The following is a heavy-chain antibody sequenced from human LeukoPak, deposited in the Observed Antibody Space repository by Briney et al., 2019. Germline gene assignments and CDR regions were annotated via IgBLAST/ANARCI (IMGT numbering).Heavy chain of an antibody. CDR1: GYTFSTYG. CDR3: ARDRGYSSGWFAVDFVY. J-gene: IGHJ4*02. D-gene: IGHD6-19*01. V-gene: IGHV1-18*01. CDR2: ISAYNGNT. Sequence: GASVKVSCKASGYTFSTYGISWVRQAPGQGLEWMGWISAYNGNTNYIQKLQGRVTMTTDTSTSTAYIDLRSLRSDDTAVYYCARDRGYSSGWFAVDFVYWGQGTLVTVSS.